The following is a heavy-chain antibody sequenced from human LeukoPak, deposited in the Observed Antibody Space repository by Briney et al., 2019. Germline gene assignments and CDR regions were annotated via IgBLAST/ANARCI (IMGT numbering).Heavy chain of an antibody. Sequence: GGSLRLSCAASGFIFSSYAMHWVRQAPGKGLEWVAVISYDGSNKYYADSVKGRFTISRGNSKNTVYLQMNSLRAEDTAVYYCAKSDGSGSFGPNWFDPWGQGTLVTVSS. D-gene: IGHD3-10*01. CDR3: AKSDGSGSFGPNWFDP. CDR1: GFIFSSYA. J-gene: IGHJ5*02. CDR2: ISYDGSNK. V-gene: IGHV3-30-3*01.